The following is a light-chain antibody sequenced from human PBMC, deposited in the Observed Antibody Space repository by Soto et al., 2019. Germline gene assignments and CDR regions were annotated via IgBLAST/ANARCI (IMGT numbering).Light chain of an antibody. V-gene: IGKV3-15*01. CDR2: GAS. CDR3: QQYGSSPPWT. J-gene: IGKJ5*01. CDR1: QSVSSY. Sequence: EIVLTQSPATLSLSPGERATLSCRASQSVSSYLAWYQQKPGQAPRLLIYGASTRATGIPARFSGSGSGTEFTPTISSLQSEDFAVYYCQQYGSSPPWTFGQGTRLEIK.